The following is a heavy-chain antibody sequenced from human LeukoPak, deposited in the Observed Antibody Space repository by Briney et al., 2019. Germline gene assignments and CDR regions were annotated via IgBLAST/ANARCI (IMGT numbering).Heavy chain of an antibody. CDR3: ARVQTYYDISTGYTDAFDI. V-gene: IGHV1-8*01. CDR1: GYTFTSYD. J-gene: IGHJ3*02. CDR2: MNPNSGNT. D-gene: IGHD3-9*01. Sequence: ASVKVSCKASGYTFTSYDINWVRQATGQGLEWMGWMNPNSGNTGYAQKFQGRVTMTRNTSISTAYMELSSLRSEDTAVYYCARVQTYYDISTGYTDAFDIWGQGTMVTVSS.